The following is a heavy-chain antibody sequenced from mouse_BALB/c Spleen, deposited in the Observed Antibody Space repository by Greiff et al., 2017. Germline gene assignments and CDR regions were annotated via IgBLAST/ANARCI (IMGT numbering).Heavy chain of an antibody. D-gene: IGHD3-3*01. J-gene: IGHJ4*01. Sequence: EVNLVESGGGLVQPGGSRKLSCAASGFTFSSFGMHWVRQAPEKGLEWVAYISSGSSTIYYADTVKGRFTISRDNPKNTLFLQMTSLRSEDTAMYYCAREGDYYAMDYWGQGTSVTVSS. CDR3: AREGDYYAMDY. CDR2: ISSGSSTI. CDR1: GFTFSSFG. V-gene: IGHV5-17*02.